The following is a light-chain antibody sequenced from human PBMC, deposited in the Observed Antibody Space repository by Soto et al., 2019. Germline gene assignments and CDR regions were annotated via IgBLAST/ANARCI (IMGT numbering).Light chain of an antibody. J-gene: IGLJ3*02. CDR3: SSYTSSSIWV. CDR2: DVS. CDR1: SSDVGGHNY. V-gene: IGLV2-14*01. Sequence: QAVVTQPASVSGSPGQSITISCTGTSSDVGGHNYVSWYQQHPGKAPKLMIYDVSNRPSGVSNRFSGSKSGNTASLTISGLQAEDEADYYCSSYTSSSIWVFGGGTKLTVL.